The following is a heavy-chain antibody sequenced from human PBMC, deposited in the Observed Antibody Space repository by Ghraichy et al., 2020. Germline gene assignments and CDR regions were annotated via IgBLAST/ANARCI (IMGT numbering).Heavy chain of an antibody. Sequence: SETLSLTCTVSGGSISSSSYYWGWIRQPPGKGLEWIGSIYYSGSTYYNPSLKSRVTISVDTSKNQFSLKLSSVTAADTAVYYCARLYYDILTGIFDYWDQGTLVTVSS. CDR1: GGSISSSSYY. CDR3: ARLYYDILTGIFDY. V-gene: IGHV4-39*01. D-gene: IGHD3-9*01. J-gene: IGHJ4*02. CDR2: IYYSGST.